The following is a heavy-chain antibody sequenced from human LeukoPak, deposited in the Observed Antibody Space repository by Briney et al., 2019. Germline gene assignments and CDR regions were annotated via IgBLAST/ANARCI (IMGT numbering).Heavy chain of an antibody. CDR2: ISAYNGNT. Sequence: ASVKVSCKASGYTFTSYGISWVRQAPGQGLEWMGWISAYNGNTNYAQKLQGRVTMTTDTSTSTAYMELRSLRSDDTAVYYCARVPPYDYVWGSYRYDFDYWGQGTLVTDSS. V-gene: IGHV1-18*01. CDR3: ARVPPYDYVWGSYRYDFDY. CDR1: GYTFTSYG. D-gene: IGHD3-16*02. J-gene: IGHJ4*02.